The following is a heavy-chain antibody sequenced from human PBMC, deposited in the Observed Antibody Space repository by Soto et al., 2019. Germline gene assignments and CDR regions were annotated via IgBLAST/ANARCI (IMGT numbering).Heavy chain of an antibody. D-gene: IGHD3-10*01. V-gene: IGHV4-34*01. Sequence: PSETLSLTCAVYGGSFSGYYWSWIRQPPGKGLEWIGEINHSGSTNYNPSLKSRVTISVDTSKNQFSLKLSSVTAADTAVYYCARTVLLWFGESSYYYYSYGMDVWRQGTTATVSS. CDR2: INHSGST. CDR1: GGSFSGYY. CDR3: ARTVLLWFGESSYYYYSYGMDV. J-gene: IGHJ6*02.